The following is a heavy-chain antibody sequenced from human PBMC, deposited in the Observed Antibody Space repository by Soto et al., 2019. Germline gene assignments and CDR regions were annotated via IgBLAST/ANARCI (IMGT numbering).Heavy chain of an antibody. J-gene: IGHJ4*02. Sequence: PSGSLSLTCTVSRGSVSSGGYYWSWNRQHPGKGLEWIGYIYYNGITDYNPSLKSRLIISVDTSKNQFSLILSSVTAADTAVYYCARARFYGSERTVFDFWGQGTLVTVSS. D-gene: IGHD3-10*01. CDR3: ARARFYGSERTVFDF. CDR1: RGSVSSGGYY. CDR2: IYYNGIT. V-gene: IGHV4-31*03.